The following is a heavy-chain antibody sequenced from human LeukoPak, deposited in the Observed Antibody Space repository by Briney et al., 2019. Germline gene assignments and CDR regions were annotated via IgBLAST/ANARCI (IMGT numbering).Heavy chain of an antibody. CDR1: GGSFSGYY. J-gene: IGHJ4*02. CDR2: INHSGST. D-gene: IGHD3-3*01. Sequence: SETLSLTCAVYGGSFSGYYWSWIRQPPGKGLEWIGEINHSGSTNYNPSLKSRVTISVDTSKNQFSLKLSSVTAADTAVYYCARSSGDFWSGYYGFDYWGQGTLVTVSS. V-gene: IGHV4-34*01. CDR3: ARSSGDFWSGYYGFDY.